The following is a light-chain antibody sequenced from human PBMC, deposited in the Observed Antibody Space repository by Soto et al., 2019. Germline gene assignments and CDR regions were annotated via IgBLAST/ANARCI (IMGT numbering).Light chain of an antibody. Sequence: EIVKTQSPAIASLTPGERATLSFMASQSVSSYLAWYQQKPCQAPRLLIYGASTRGTGIPARFSGSGSGRHFTLTVCRPEPEEIAAYDCWQYPTRSWALGQGTEVDIK. J-gene: IGKJ1*01. V-gene: IGKV3-11*02. CDR1: QSVSSY. CDR2: GAS. CDR3: WQYPTRSWA.